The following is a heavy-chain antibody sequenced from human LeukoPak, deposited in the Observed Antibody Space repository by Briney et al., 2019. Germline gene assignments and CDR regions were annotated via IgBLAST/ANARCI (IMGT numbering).Heavy chain of an antibody. V-gene: IGHV3-7*01. J-gene: IGHJ4*02. D-gene: IGHD2-2*01. CDR2: IKQDGSEK. CDR1: GFTFSSYW. Sequence: GGSLRLSCAASGFTFSSYWMSWVRQAPGKGLEWVANIKQDGSEKYYVDSVKGRFTISRDNAKNSLYLQMNRLRAEDTAVYYCARGRYCSSTSCHYFDYWGQGTLVTVSS. CDR3: ARGRYCSSTSCHYFDY.